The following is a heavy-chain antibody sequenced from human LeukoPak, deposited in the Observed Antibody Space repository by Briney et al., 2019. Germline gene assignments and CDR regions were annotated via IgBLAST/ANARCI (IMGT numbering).Heavy chain of an antibody. Sequence: SVKVSCKVSGGTFSSYAISWVRQAPGQGLEWMGRIIPIFGTANYAQKFQGRVTITTDESASTAYMELSSLRSEDTAVYYCARDPGITMVRGVITWGQGTLVTVSS. CDR3: ARDPGITMVRGVIT. CDR2: IIPIFGTA. CDR1: GGTFSSYA. J-gene: IGHJ4*02. V-gene: IGHV1-69*05. D-gene: IGHD3-10*01.